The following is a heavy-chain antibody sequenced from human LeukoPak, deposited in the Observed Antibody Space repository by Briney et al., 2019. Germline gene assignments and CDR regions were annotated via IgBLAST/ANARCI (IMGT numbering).Heavy chain of an antibody. D-gene: IGHD3-10*01. J-gene: IGHJ5*02. CDR2: IWYDGRNS. CDR3: ARDVHGSGKNWFDP. CDR1: GFTFSSHG. Sequence: GGSLRLSCAASGFTFSSHGMHWVRQAPGKGLEWVSVIWYDGRNSYYADSVKGRFTISRDNSKNTLYLQMNSLRAEDTAVYYCARDVHGSGKNWFDPWGQGTLVTVSS. V-gene: IGHV3-33*01.